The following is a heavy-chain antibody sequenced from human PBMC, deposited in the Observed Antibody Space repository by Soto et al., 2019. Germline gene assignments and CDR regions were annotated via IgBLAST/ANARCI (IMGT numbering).Heavy chain of an antibody. J-gene: IGHJ3*02. CDR3: DKAKYSSSWYETFEI. CDR2: ISGSGGST. V-gene: IGHV3-23*01. CDR1: GFTFSSYA. Sequence: EVQLLESGGGLVQPGGSLRLSCAASGFTFSSYAMSWVRQAPGKGLEWVSAISGSGGSTYYADSVKGRFTISRDNSKNTVYLQMNSLRAENTAVYSCDKAKYSSSWYETFEISGQGTMVTDSS. D-gene: IGHD6-13*01.